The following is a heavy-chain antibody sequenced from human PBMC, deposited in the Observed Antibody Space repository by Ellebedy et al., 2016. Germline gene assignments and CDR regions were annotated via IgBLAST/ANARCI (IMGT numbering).Heavy chain of an antibody. CDR1: GFTFSDYY. CDR3: ARDPVLRYFDWLPNYYGMDV. J-gene: IGHJ6*02. CDR2: ISSSGSTI. V-gene: IGHV3-11*01. Sequence: GESLKISCAASGFTFSDYYMSWIRQAPGKGLEWVSYISSSGSTIYYADSVKGRFTISRDNAKNSLYLQMNSLRAEDTAVYYCARDPVLRYFDWLPNYYGMDVWGQGTTVTVSS. D-gene: IGHD3-9*01.